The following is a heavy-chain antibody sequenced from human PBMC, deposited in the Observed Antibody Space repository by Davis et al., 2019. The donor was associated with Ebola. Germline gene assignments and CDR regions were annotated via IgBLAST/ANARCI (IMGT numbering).Heavy chain of an antibody. CDR1: GFTFSSYW. CDR2: IKQGGSEK. Sequence: GESLKISCAASGFTFSSYWMSWVRQAPGKGLEWVANIKQGGSEKYYVDSVKGRFTISRDNAKNSLYLQMNSLRAEDTAVYYCARVSRYCSGGSCADFDDWGQGTLVTVSS. J-gene: IGHJ4*02. CDR3: ARVSRYCSGGSCADFDD. V-gene: IGHV3-7*01. D-gene: IGHD2-15*01.